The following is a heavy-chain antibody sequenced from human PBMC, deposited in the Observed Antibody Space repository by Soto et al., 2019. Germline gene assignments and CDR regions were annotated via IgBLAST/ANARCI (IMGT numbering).Heavy chain of an antibody. CDR1: GFTFSSCS. J-gene: IGHJ5*02. CDR3: ASDNGYCSGTSCYFLGTIWFDX. Sequence: GGSLRVSFAASGFTFSSCSMNWVRQAPGKGLEGVSAISSSSSYIYYADSVKGRFTISSEDAKNSLYLQMNRLRAEDTAVYYCASDNGYCSGTSCYFLGTIWFDXWGQGTLLTVSX. D-gene: IGHD2-2*03. CDR2: ISSSSSYI. V-gene: IGHV3-21*01.